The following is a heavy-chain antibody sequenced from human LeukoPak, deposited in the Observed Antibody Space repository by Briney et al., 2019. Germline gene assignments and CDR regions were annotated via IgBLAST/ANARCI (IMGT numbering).Heavy chain of an antibody. CDR2: IVVGSGNT. D-gene: IGHD2-8*01. V-gene: IGHV1-58*02. Sequence: SVKVSCKASGFTFTSSAMQWVRQARGQRLEWIGWIVVGSGNTNYAQKFQERVTITRDMSTSTAYMELSSLRSEDTAVYYCAATNHYKGSRDLDYWGRGTLVTVSS. CDR3: AATNHYKGSRDLDY. J-gene: IGHJ4*02. CDR1: GFTFTSSA.